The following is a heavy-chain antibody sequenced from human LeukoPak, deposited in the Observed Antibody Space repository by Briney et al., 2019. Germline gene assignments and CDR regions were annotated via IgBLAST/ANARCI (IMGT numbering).Heavy chain of an antibody. CDR1: GFTFSSYC. CDR2: INSDGSST. Sequence: AESLSLTCAAYGFTFSSYCMQWVRQAQGKGLVWVTRINSDGSSTSYADSVKGRFTISRDTSKSTLYLQMNRLRAEDTAVYYCARDLCWAFDYWGQGTPVTVSS. D-gene: IGHD2-15*01. V-gene: IGHV3-74*01. J-gene: IGHJ4*02. CDR3: ARDLCWAFDY.